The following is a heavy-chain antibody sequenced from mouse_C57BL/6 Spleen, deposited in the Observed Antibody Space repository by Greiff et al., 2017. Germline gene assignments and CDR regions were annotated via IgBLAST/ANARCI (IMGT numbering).Heavy chain of an antibody. CDR3: ARHAPYYGVYAMDY. D-gene: IGHD1-1*01. Sequence: EVMLVESGGGLVKPGGSLKLSCAASGFTFSSYTMSWVRQTPEKRLEWVATISGGGGNTYYPDSVKGRFTISRDNAKNTLYLQMSSLRSEDTALYYCARHAPYYGVYAMDYWGQGTSVTVSS. V-gene: IGHV5-9*01. J-gene: IGHJ4*01. CDR2: ISGGGGNT. CDR1: GFTFSSYT.